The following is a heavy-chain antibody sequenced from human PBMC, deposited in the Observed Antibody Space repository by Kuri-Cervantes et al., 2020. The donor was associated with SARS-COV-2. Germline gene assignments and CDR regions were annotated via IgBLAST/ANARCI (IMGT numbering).Heavy chain of an antibody. J-gene: IGHJ6*03. CDR3: ARVLEGIVAAGSHYYYMDV. Sequence: SETLSLTCTVSGDSISSSIYYWGWIRQPPGKGLEWIGYIYYSGSTNYNPSLKSRVTISVDTSKNQFSLKLSSVTAADTAVYYCARVLEGIVAAGSHYYYMDVWGKGTTVTVSS. V-gene: IGHV4-61*05. D-gene: IGHD6-13*01. CDR2: IYYSGST. CDR1: GDSISSSIYY.